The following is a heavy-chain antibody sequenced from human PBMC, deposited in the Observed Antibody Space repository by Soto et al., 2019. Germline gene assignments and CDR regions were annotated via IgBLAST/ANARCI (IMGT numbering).Heavy chain of an antibody. Sequence: ASVKVSCKASGYTFTSYGISWVRQAPGQGLEWMGWISAYNGNTNYAQKLQGRVTMTTDTSTSTTYMELRSLRSDDTAVYYWARTEGLLWFGELFTFDYWGQGTLVTVSS. CDR3: ARTEGLLWFGELFTFDY. V-gene: IGHV1-18*01. J-gene: IGHJ4*02. CDR1: GYTFTSYG. D-gene: IGHD3-10*01. CDR2: ISAYNGNT.